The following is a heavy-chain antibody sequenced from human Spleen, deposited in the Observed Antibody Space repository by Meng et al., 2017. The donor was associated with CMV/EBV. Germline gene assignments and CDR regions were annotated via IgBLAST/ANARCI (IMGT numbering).Heavy chain of an antibody. CDR1: GYTFTIYY. CDR3: ARYPITIFGVIKPGDYYGLDV. J-gene: IGHJ6*02. Sequence: ASVKVSCKASGYTFTIYYIHWVRQAPGQGLEWMGMINPSGGSTTYAQKFQDRVTMTRDTSASTVHMKLSSLTSEDTAVYYCARYPITIFGVIKPGDYYGLDVLGQGTTVTVSS. D-gene: IGHD3-3*01. CDR2: INPSGGST. V-gene: IGHV1-46*01.